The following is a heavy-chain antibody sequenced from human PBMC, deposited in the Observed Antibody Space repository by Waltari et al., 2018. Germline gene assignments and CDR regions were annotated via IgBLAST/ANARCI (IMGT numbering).Heavy chain of an antibody. D-gene: IGHD3-10*01. J-gene: IGHJ4*02. CDR2: IIPSFGTA. CDR3: ARVPSMVRGVTYFDY. CDR1: GGTFSSYA. V-gene: IGHV1-69*14. Sequence: QVQLVQSGAEVKKPGSSVKVSCKASGGTFSSYAISWVRQAPGQGLEWMGGIIPSFGTANYAQKFQGRVTITADKSTSTAYMELSSLRSEDTAVYYCARVPSMVRGVTYFDYWGQGTLVTVSS.